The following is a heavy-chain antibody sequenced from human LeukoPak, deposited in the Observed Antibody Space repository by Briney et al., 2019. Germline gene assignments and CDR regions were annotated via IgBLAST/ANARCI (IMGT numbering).Heavy chain of an antibody. J-gene: IGHJ3*02. CDR1: GGSISSGSYY. V-gene: IGHV4-61*02. Sequence: PSETLSLTCTVSGGSISSGSYYWSWIRQPAGKGLEWIGRIYTSGSTNYNPSLKSRVTISVDTSKNQFSLKLSSVTAADTAVYYCAREGYYYDSSGYYYKYAFDIWGQGTMVTVPS. CDR3: AREGYYYDSSGYYYKYAFDI. CDR2: IYTSGST. D-gene: IGHD3-22*01.